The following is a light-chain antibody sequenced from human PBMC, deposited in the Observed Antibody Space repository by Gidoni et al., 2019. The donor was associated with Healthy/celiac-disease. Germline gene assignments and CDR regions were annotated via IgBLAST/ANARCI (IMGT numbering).Light chain of an antibody. CDR1: QSISSY. J-gene: IGKJ1*01. Sequence: DIQMTQSPSSLSASVGDRVTITCRASQSISSYLNWYQQKPGKAPKLLIYAASSLQSGVPSRFSGSGSGTDFTLTISRLQPEDFATYYCQQGYSTRPTWTFGQGTKVEIK. V-gene: IGKV1-39*01. CDR3: QQGYSTRPTWT. CDR2: AAS.